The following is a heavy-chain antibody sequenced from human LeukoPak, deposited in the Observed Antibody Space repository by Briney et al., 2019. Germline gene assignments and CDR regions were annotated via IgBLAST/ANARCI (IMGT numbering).Heavy chain of an antibody. J-gene: IGHJ5*02. CDR3: ARQDVVRGVRPFYWFDP. CDR2: VSPNSGDT. CDR1: GYTFTSYD. Sequence: ASVKVSCKASGYTFTSYDINWVRQATGQGLGWMGWVSPNSGDTGYAQNFQGRVTMTRNTSISTAYMELSSLTSEDTAVYYCARQDVVRGVRPFYWFDPWGQGTLVTVSS. V-gene: IGHV1-8*01. D-gene: IGHD3-10*01.